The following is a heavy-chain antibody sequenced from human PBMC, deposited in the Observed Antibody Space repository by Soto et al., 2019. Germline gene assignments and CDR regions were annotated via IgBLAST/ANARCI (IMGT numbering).Heavy chain of an antibody. V-gene: IGHV4-39*01. CDR1: GGSISSSSYY. CDR3: ASRYYDILTGYARFDY. J-gene: IGHJ4*02. Sequence: QLQLQESGPGLVKPSETLSLTCTVSGGSISSSSYYWGWIRQPPGKGLEWIGSIYYSGSTYYNPSLKSRVTISVDTSKTQFSLKLSSVTAADTAVYYCASRYYDILTGYARFDYWGQGTLVTVSS. CDR2: IYYSGST. D-gene: IGHD3-9*01.